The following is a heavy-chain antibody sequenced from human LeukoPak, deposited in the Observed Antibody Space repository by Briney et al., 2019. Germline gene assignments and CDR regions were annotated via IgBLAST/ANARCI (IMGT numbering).Heavy chain of an antibody. CDR1: GGSISSYY. J-gene: IGHJ6*02. V-gene: IGHV4-59*01. D-gene: IGHD3-10*01. Sequence: SETLSLTCTVSGGSISSYYWSWIRQPPGEGLEWIGYIYYSGSTNYNPSFKSRVTISVDTSKNQFSLKLSSVTAADTAVYYCARDRRYYGSGSYVYYYGMDVWGQGTTVTVSS. CDR2: IYYSGST. CDR3: ARDRRYYGSGSYVYYYGMDV.